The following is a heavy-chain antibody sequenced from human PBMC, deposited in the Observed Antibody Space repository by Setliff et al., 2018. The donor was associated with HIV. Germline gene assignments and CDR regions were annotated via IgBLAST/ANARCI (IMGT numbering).Heavy chain of an antibody. CDR3: ASRVYYYDSNNFLREEGFDP. V-gene: IGHV4-39*01. CDR2: IFYSGSA. D-gene: IGHD3-22*01. Sequence: PSETLSLTCTVSGGSISSSSYYWGWIRQPPGKGWEWIGSIFYSGSANYNPSLRSPVAISVDTSKNQFSLKLTSVTAADTAVYYCASRVYYYDSNNFLREEGFDPWGQGTLVTVSS. CDR1: GGSISSSSYY. J-gene: IGHJ5*02.